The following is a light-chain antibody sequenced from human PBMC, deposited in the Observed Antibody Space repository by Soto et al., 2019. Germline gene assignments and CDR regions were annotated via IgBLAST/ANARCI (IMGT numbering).Light chain of an antibody. CDR3: SSYTSSSTLFSV. Sequence: QSALTQPASVSGSPGQSITISCTGTSSDVGGYNYVSWYQQHPGKAPKLMIYEVSNRPSGVSNRFSGSKSGNTASLTISGLLAEDEADYYCSSYTSSSTLFSVFGTGTKVTVL. V-gene: IGLV2-14*01. CDR1: SSDVGGYNY. J-gene: IGLJ1*01. CDR2: EVS.